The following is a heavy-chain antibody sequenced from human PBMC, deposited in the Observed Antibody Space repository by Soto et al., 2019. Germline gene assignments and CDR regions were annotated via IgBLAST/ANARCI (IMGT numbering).Heavy chain of an antibody. CDR2: IYYSGYT. V-gene: IGHV4-39*01. CDR1: GGSISSSSYY. CDR3: ARSNTGYYKWFDP. Sequence: PSETLSLTCTVSGGSISSSSYYWGWIRQPPGKGLEWIGSIYYSGYTYYNPSLKSRVTISVDTSKNQFSLKLSSVTAAGTAIYYCARSNTGYYKWFDPWGQGTLVTVSS. J-gene: IGHJ5*02. D-gene: IGHD3-9*01.